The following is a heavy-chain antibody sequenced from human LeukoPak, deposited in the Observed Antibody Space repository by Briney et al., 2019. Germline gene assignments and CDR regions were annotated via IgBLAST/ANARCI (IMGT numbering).Heavy chain of an antibody. V-gene: IGHV3-21*01. CDR3: ARTGSPREDY. J-gene: IGHJ4*02. CDR1: GFTFSSYS. CDR2: ISSSSSYI. D-gene: IGHD3-9*01. Sequence: GGSLRLSCAASGFTFSSYSMKWVRQAPGKGLEWVSSISSSSSYIYYADSVKGRFTISRDNAKNSLHLQMNSLRAEDTAVYYCARTGSPREDYWGQGTLVTVSP.